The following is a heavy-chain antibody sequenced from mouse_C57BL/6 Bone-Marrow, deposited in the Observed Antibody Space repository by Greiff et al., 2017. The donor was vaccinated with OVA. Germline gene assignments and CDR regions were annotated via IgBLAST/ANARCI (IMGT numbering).Heavy chain of an antibody. D-gene: IGHD3-2*02. J-gene: IGHJ2*01. CDR1: GYTFTSYW. CDR3: ANDSSGYFDY. CDR2: IYPGSGST. Sequence: QVQLKESGAELVKPGASVKMSCKASGYTFTSYWITWVKQRPGQGLEWIGDIYPGSGSTNYNEKFKSKATLTVDTSSSTAYMQLSSLTSEDSAVYYCANDSSGYFDYWGQGTTLTVSS. V-gene: IGHV1-55*01.